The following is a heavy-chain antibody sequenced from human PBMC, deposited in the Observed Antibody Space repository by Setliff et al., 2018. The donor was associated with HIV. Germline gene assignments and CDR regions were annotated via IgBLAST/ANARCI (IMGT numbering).Heavy chain of an antibody. CDR1: GDSFNNYH. V-gene: IGHV4-59*01. Sequence: SETLSLTRTVSGDSFNNYHWSWIRQPPGEGLQFLGFLHYRGSPIYNPSLKSRVKISVDTSKNQFSLNLTSVTAADTAVYYCARSVARDYWYFGHWGRGTLVTVSS. D-gene: IGHD6-6*01. J-gene: IGHJ2*01. CDR2: LHYRGSP. CDR3: ARSVARDYWYFGH.